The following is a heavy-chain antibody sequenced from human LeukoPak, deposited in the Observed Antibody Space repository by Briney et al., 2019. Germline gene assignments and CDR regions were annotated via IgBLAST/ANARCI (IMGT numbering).Heavy chain of an antibody. CDR2: ISSSGSTI. CDR3: AREGRRGEYYYDSSPELI. J-gene: IGHJ3*02. CDR1: GFTFSSYE. V-gene: IGHV3-48*03. Sequence: GGSLRLSCAASGFTFSSYEMNWVRQAPGKGLEWVSYISSSGSTIYYADSVKGRFTISRDNAKNSLYLQMNSLRAEDTAVYYCAREGRRGEYYYDSSPELIWGQGTMVTVSS. D-gene: IGHD3-22*01.